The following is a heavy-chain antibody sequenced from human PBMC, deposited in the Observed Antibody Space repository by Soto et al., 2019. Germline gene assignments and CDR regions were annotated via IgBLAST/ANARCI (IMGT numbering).Heavy chain of an antibody. V-gene: IGHV4-59*01. CDR3: ARDATLRH. CDR2: IYYTGST. J-gene: IGHJ4*01. CDR1: GDSMDSFY. D-gene: IGHD2-15*01. Sequence: SETLSLTCTVSGDSMDSFYWNWIRQPPGKGLEWIGNIYYTGSTIYDPSLKSRVSISIDTSKNQFSLQLSSVTAADTAIYYCARDATLRHWGHGTLVTVSS.